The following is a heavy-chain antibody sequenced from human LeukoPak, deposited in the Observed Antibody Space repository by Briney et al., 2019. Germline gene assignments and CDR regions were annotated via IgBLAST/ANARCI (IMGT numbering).Heavy chain of an antibody. CDR3: ARDGYPGGDY. CDR1: GFTFSDYS. Sequence: PGGSLRLSCAASGFTFSDYSMDWVRQAPGKGLEWVSYISDTGHAIYYADSVKGRFIISRDSAKNSLYLQMNSLRDEDTAVYYCARDGYPGGDYWGQGTLVTVSS. D-gene: IGHD3-22*01. J-gene: IGHJ4*02. V-gene: IGHV3-48*02. CDR2: ISDTGHAI.